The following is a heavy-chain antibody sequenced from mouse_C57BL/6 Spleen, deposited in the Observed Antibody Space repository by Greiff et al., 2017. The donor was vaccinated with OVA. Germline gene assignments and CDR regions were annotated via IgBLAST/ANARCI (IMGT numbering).Heavy chain of an antibody. Sequence: VQLQQSVAELVRPGASVKLSCTASGFNINNTYMHWVKQRPEQGLEWIGRIDPANGNTKYAPKFQGKATITADTSSNTAYLQLSSLTSEDTAIYYCARSRSNLDYWGQGTTLTVSS. V-gene: IGHV14-3*01. CDR3: ARSRSNLDY. CDR1: GFNINNTY. J-gene: IGHJ2*01. D-gene: IGHD2-5*01. CDR2: IDPANGNT.